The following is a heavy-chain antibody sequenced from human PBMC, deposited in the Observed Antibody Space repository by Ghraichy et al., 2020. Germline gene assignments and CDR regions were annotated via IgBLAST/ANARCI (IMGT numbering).Heavy chain of an antibody. J-gene: IGHJ5*02. CDR2: IYYSGHS. CDR1: GASINSRSFY. CDR3: ASARIVEVFGARNHNWFDP. D-gene: IGHD2-15*01. V-gene: IGHV4-39*02. Sequence: SETLSLNCAVSGASINSRSFYWGWIRQPPGKGLEWITSIYYSGHSYDNPSLKSRLTFSLDTSKNHFSLQLHSVTTADTAVYFCASARIVEVFGARNHNWFDPWGQGTLVSVSS.